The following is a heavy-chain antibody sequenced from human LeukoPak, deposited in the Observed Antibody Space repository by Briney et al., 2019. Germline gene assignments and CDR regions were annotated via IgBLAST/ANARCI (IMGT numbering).Heavy chain of an antibody. CDR2: IYHSGST. J-gene: IGHJ4*02. CDR1: GGSISSGGYS. Sequence: SETLSLTCAVSGGSISSGGYSWSWIRQPPGKGLEWIGYIYHSGSTYYNPSLKSRVTISVDRSKNQFSLKLSSVTAADTAVYYCARGSRSGWYWVFDYWGQGTLVTVSS. V-gene: IGHV4-30-2*01. D-gene: IGHD6-13*01. CDR3: ARGSRSGWYWVFDY.